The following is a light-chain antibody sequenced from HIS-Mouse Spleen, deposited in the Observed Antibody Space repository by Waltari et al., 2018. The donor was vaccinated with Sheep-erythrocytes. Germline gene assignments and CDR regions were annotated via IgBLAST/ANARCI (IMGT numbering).Light chain of an antibody. Sequence: QSALTQPRSVSGSPGQSVTISCTGTSSDVGGYNYVSWYQQHPGKAPKLMIYDVSKRPSGVPDRVSGSNSGHTASLTISGLQAEDEADYYCCSYAGSYNHVFATGTKVTVL. V-gene: IGLV2-11*01. CDR1: SSDVGGYNY. J-gene: IGLJ1*01. CDR3: CSYAGSYNHV. CDR2: DVS.